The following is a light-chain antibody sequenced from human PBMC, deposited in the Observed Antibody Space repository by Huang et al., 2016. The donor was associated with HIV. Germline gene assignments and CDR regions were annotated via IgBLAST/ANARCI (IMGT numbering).Light chain of an antibody. CDR3: QQYDNLIFT. J-gene: IGKJ3*01. CDR2: DAS. V-gene: IGKV1-33*01. Sequence: DIQMTQSPSSLSASVGDRVTITCQASQDISNYLDWYQQKPGKAPKLLIYDASNVETGVPSRFSGSGSGTNFTFTISSLQPEDIATYYCQQYDNLIFTFGPGTKVDIK. CDR1: QDISNY.